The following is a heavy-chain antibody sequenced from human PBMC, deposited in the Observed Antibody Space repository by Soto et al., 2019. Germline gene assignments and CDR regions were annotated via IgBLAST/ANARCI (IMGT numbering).Heavy chain of an antibody. CDR1: GDSIGTTHSY. Sequence: SETLSLTCTVSGDSIGTTHSYWAWIRQSPGKGLEWIGNTHYSGSTYYMPSLRSRVTLSVDTSKNQFSLRLTSVTAEDTAVYYCARHEGNGNVWPLDYWGQGILVTVS. J-gene: IGHJ4*02. CDR3: ARHEGNGNVWPLDY. D-gene: IGHD2-8*01. V-gene: IGHV4-39*01. CDR2: THYSGST.